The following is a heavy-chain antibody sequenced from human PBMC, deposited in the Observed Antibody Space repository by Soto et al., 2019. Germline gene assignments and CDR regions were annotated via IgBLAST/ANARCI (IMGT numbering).Heavy chain of an antibody. CDR2: INHSGST. CDR1: SGSFSGYY. J-gene: IGHJ6*02. D-gene: IGHD3-16*02. V-gene: IGHV4-34*01. Sequence: PSETLSLTCAVYSGSFSGYYWSWIRQPPGKGLEWIGEINHSGSTNYNPSLKSRVTISVDTSKNQFSLKLSSVTAADTAVYYCARGPPVWGSYRYPYYYYGMDVWGQGTTVTVSS. CDR3: ARGPPVWGSYRYPYYYYGMDV.